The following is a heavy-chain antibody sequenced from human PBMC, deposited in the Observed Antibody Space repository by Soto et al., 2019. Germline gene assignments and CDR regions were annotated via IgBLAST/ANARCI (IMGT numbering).Heavy chain of an antibody. CDR1: GFTFSSYG. CDR2: IRGDGGQT. V-gene: IGHV3-23*01. D-gene: IGHD3-9*01. Sequence: GGSLRLSCTASGFTFSSYGMGWVRQAPGKGLQWVSTIRGDGGQTHYTDSVKGRFSISRDNSKNTVYLQMDSLRAEDTATYFCARDVGLDSDDFFAYWGQGTQVTVSS. J-gene: IGHJ4*02. CDR3: ARDVGLDSDDFFAY.